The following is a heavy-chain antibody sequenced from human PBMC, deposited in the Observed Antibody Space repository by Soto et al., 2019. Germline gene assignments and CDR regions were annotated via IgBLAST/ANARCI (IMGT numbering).Heavy chain of an antibody. CDR1: GGTFSSYA. Sequence: SVKVSCKASGGTFSSYAISWVRQAPGQGLEWMGGIIPIFGTAIYAQKFQSRVTITADESTSTAYLELSCLRSEVTAVYYCARHRTIFGVVIPYFDYWGQGTLVTVSS. J-gene: IGHJ4*02. CDR2: IIPIFGTA. V-gene: IGHV1-69*13. CDR3: ARHRTIFGVVIPYFDY. D-gene: IGHD3-3*01.